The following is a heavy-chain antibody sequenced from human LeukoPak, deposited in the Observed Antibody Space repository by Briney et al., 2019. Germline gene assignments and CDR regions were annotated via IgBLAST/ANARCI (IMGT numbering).Heavy chain of an antibody. J-gene: IGHJ4*02. V-gene: IGHV1-2*02. D-gene: IGHD2-15*01. CDR1: GYTFTGYY. CDR2: IRPNSGGT. CDR3: ARASVGYCSGGSCYPGVY. Sequence: ASVKVSCKASGYTFTGYYMHWVRQVPGQGLEWMGWIRPNSGGTNYAQKFQGRVTMTRDTSISTAYMELSRLRSDDTAVYYCARASVGYCSGGSCYPGVYWGQGTLVTVSS.